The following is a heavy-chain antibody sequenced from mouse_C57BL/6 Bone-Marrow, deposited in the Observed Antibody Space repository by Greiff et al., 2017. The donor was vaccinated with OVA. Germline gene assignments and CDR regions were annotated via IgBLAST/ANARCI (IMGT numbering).Heavy chain of an antibody. Sequence: VQRVESGGGLVQPGGSLKLSCAASGFTFSDFYMYWIRQTPEKRLEWVAYISNGGGSTYYPDTVKGRFTISRDNAKNTLYLQMSRLKSEDTAMYYCARLDAMDYWGQGTSVTVSS. CDR3: ARLDAMDY. V-gene: IGHV5-12*01. CDR1: GFTFSDFY. J-gene: IGHJ4*01. CDR2: ISNGGGST.